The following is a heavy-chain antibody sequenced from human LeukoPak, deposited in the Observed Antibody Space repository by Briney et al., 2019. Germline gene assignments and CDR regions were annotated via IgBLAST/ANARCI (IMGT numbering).Heavy chain of an antibody. D-gene: IGHD5-24*01. CDR1: GYTFTGYY. CDR2: INPNSGGT. V-gene: IGHV1-2*02. Sequence: ASVKVSCKASGYTFTGYYMHWVRQAPGQGLEGMGWINPNSGGTNYAQKFQGRVTMTRDTSISTAYMELSRLRSDDTAVYYCAREDGYNPHFDYWGQGTLVTVSS. CDR3: AREDGYNPHFDY. J-gene: IGHJ4*02.